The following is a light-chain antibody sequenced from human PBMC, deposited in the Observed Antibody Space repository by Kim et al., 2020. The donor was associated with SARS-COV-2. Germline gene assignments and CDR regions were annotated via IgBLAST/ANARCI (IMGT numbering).Light chain of an antibody. CDR3: CSYAGSYGVV. Sequence: GQSVTISCTGTSSDVGGENYVTWNQRHPSKAPTLMIYDVSKRPSGVPDRFSGSKSGNTASLTISGLQAEDEADYYCCSYAGSYGVVFGGGTQLTVL. V-gene: IGLV2-11*01. J-gene: IGLJ2*01. CDR2: DVS. CDR1: SSDVGGENY.